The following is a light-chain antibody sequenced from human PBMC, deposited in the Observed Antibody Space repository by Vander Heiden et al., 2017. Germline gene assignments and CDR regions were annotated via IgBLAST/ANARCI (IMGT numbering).Light chain of an antibody. CDR3: QPLGT. J-gene: IGKJ1*01. CDR2: EAS. Sequence: EIVLTQSPATLSLSPGERATLSCRASQSVSSYLAWDQQKPGQDPRLLIYEASNRATGIKDRFSGSGSGTDFTRTSSSIEPDDCEVYDGQPLGTFGQGTKVEIK. V-gene: IGKV3-11*01. CDR1: QSVSSY.